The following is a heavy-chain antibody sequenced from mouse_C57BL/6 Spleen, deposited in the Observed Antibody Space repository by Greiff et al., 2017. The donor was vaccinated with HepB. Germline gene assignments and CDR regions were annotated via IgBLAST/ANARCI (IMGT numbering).Heavy chain of an antibody. CDR1: GYTFTDYE. Sequence: QVQLQQSGAELVRPGASVTLSCKASGYTFTDYEMHWVKQTPVHGLEWIGAIDPETGGTAYNQKFKGKAILTADKSSSTAYMELRSLTSEDSAVYYCTSSTYYYGSPWFAYWGQGTLVTVSA. D-gene: IGHD1-1*01. CDR2: IDPETGGT. CDR3: TSSTYYYGSPWFAY. J-gene: IGHJ3*01. V-gene: IGHV1-15*01.